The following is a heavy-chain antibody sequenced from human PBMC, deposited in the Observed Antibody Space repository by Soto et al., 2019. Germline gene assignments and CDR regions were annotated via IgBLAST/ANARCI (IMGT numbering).Heavy chain of an antibody. Sequence: ASVKVSCKASGYTFTSYGISWVRQAPGQGLEWMGWISAYNGNTNYAQKLQGRVTMTTDTSTSTAYMELRSLRSDDTAVYYCARDRKPVQGVYYGSGSESWFDPGGKEPLVTVPS. D-gene: IGHD3-10*01. CDR2: ISAYNGNT. J-gene: IGHJ5*02. V-gene: IGHV1-18*01. CDR3: ARDRKPVQGVYYGSGSESWFDP. CDR1: GYTFTSYG.